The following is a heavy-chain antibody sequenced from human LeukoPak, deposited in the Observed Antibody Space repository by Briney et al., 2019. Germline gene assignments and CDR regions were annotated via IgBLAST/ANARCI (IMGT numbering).Heavy chain of an antibody. J-gene: IGHJ4*02. CDR1: GFTFSSYA. D-gene: IGHD6-13*01. V-gene: IGHV3-9*01. CDR2: ISWNSGSI. Sequence: PGGSLRLSCAASGFTFSSYAMHWVRQAPGKGLEWVSGISWNSGSIGYADSVKGRFTISRDNAKNSLYLQMNSLRAEDTALYYCAKDISGYSSSWLDYWGQGTLVTVSS. CDR3: AKDISGYSSSWLDY.